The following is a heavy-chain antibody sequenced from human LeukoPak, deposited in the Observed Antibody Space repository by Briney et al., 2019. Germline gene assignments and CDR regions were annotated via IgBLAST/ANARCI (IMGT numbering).Heavy chain of an antibody. V-gene: IGHV3-9*01. D-gene: IGHD5-24*01. CDR3: ARKDGEYYFDY. CDR1: GFSFDDYA. CDR2: ISWNSGSM. J-gene: IGHJ4*02. Sequence: PGGSLRLSCAASGFSFDDYAMHWVRQAPGKGLEWVAGISWNSGSMDYVDSVKGRFTISRDNAKNSVYLQVNSLRAEDTALYYCARKDGEYYFDYWGQGTLVTVSS.